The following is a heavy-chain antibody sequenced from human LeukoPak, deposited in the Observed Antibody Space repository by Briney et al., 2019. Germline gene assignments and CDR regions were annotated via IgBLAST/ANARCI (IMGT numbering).Heavy chain of an antibody. D-gene: IGHD6-13*01. CDR1: GGSISSSSYY. J-gene: IGHJ4*02. CDR3: ARHLDSSGWYAIDY. Sequence: SETLSLTCTVSGGSISSSSYYWGWIRQPPGKGLEWIVNIYYRGSTYYNPSLKSRVIISVDTSKNQFSLKLSSVTAADTAVYYCARHLDSSGWYAIDYWGQGTLVTVSS. V-gene: IGHV4-39*01. CDR2: IYYRGST.